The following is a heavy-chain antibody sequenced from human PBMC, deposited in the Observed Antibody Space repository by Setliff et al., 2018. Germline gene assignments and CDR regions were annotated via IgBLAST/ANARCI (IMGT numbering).Heavy chain of an antibody. V-gene: IGHV4-39*07. D-gene: IGHD3-10*01. CDR2: IYYSGST. CDR3: ARAEYYYGSGSFHPYYMDV. CDR1: GGSISSSSYY. Sequence: PSETLSLTCTVSGGSISSSSYYWGWIRQPPGKGLEWIGSIYYSGSTYYNPSLKSRVTISVDTSKNQFSLKLSYVTAADTAVYYCARAEYYYGSGSFHPYYMDVWGQGTTVTVSS. J-gene: IGHJ6*03.